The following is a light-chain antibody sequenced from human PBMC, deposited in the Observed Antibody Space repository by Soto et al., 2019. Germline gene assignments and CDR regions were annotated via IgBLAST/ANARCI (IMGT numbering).Light chain of an antibody. CDR3: QQYYSTPLT. J-gene: IGKJ4*01. V-gene: IGKV4-1*01. Sequence: DIVMTQSPDSLAVSLGERATFNCKSSQSVLYSSNNKNYLAWYQQKPGQPPKLLIYWASTRESGVPDRFSGSGSGTEFTLTISSLQAEDVAVYYCQQYYSTPLTFGGGTKVEIK. CDR2: WAS. CDR1: QSVLYSSNNKNY.